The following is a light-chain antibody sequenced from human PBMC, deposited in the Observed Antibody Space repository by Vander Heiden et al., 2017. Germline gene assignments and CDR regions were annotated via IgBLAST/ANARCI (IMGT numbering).Light chain of an antibody. CDR3: KQRANWPLT. CDR1: QSVSSY. Sequence: EIVLTQSPATLSLSPGDRATLSCRASQSVSSYFAWYQQKPGQAPRLLIYEASNRATGVPARFRGSGSGTDFTLNISSLEPEDFAVYYCKQRANWPLTFGGGTKVEIK. V-gene: IGKV3-11*01. CDR2: EAS. J-gene: IGKJ4*01.